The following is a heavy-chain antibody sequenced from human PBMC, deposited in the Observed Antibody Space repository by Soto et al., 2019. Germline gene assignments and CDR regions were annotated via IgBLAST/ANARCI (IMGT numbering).Heavy chain of an antibody. J-gene: IGHJ4*02. V-gene: IGHV3-30*18. CDR2: ISYDGSNK. Sequence: GGSLRLSCAASGFTFSSYGMHWVRQAPGKGLEWVAVISYDGSNKYYADSVKGRFTISRDNSKNTLYLQMNSLRAEDTAVYYCAKDPSDTAFDYWGQGTLVTVSS. D-gene: IGHD5-18*01. CDR3: AKDPSDTAFDY. CDR1: GFTFSSYG.